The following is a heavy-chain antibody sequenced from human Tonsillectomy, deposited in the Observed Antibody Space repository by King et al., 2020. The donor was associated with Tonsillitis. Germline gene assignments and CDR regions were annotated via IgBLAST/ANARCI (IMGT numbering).Heavy chain of an antibody. V-gene: IGHV3-9*01. CDR3: AKDIRLRGLPERGIYYYYYMDV. Sequence: VQLVESGGGLVQPGRSLRLSCAASGFTFDDYAMHWVRQAPGKGLEWVSGISWNSGSIGYADSVKGRFTISRDNAKNSLYLQMNSLRAEDTALYYCAKDIRLRGLPERGIYYYYYMDVWGKGTTVTVSS. CDR2: ISWNSGSI. D-gene: IGHD4-17*01. CDR1: GFTFDDYA. J-gene: IGHJ6*03.